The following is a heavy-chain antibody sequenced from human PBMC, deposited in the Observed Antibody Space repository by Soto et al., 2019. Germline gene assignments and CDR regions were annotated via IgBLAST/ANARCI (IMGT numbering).Heavy chain of an antibody. D-gene: IGHD3-10*01. CDR3: ARVGGSGSYDQYNWFDP. J-gene: IGHJ5*02. V-gene: IGHV4-39*07. CDR2: MYYSGST. Sequence: TLSLTCTVSSGSISSGTYYWTWIRQRPGKGLEWIGSLEWIGSMYYSGSTYNNPSLKSRVTMTVDTSKNQFSLKLSSVTAADTAVYYCARVGGSGSYDQYNWFDPWGQGTLVTVSS. CDR1: SGSISSGTYY.